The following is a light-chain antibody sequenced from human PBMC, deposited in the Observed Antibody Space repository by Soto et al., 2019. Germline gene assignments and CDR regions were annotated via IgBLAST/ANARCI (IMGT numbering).Light chain of an antibody. J-gene: IGKJ1*01. CDR2: GAS. CDR1: QSVSSSY. CDR3: QQYGSSRT. Sequence: EIVMTQSPGTLSXXPXXXXXLXXRASQSVSSSYLAWYQQKPGQAPRLLVYGASSRATGIPDRFIGSRYGTEFNLSISRLEPEDFAVYYCQQYGSSRTFRQGTKVDIK. V-gene: IGKV3-20*01.